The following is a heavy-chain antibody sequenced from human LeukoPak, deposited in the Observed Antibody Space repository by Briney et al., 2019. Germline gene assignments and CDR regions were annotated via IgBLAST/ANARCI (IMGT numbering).Heavy chain of an antibody. CDR1: GGSFSGYY. CDR3: ARHGAIAVAGTENFDY. CDR2: INHSGST. J-gene: IGHJ4*02. D-gene: IGHD6-19*01. V-gene: IGHV4-34*01. Sequence: SETLSLTCAVYGGSFSGYYWSWIRQPPGKGLEWIGEINHSGSTNYNPSLKSRVTISVDTSKNQFSLKLSSVTAADTAVYYCARHGAIAVAGTENFDYWGQGTLVTVSS.